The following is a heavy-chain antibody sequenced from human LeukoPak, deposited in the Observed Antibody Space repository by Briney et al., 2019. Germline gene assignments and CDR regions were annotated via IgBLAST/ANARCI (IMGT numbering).Heavy chain of an antibody. D-gene: IGHD3-22*01. CDR2: INPNSGGT. CDR1: GFTFSSHG. Sequence: KPGGSLRLSCAASGFTFSSHGMHWVRQAPGQGLEWMGWINPNSGGTNYAQKFQGRVTMTRDTSISTAYMELSRLRSDDTAVYYCAREVGYDSSGYYDYYYYMDVWGKGTTVTVSS. V-gene: IGHV1-2*02. J-gene: IGHJ6*03. CDR3: AREVGYDSSGYYDYYYYMDV.